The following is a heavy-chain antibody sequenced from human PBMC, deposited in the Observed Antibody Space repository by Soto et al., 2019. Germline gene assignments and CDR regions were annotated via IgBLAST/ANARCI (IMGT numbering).Heavy chain of an antibody. CDR3: ARDSGPTTLDY. CDR1: GGSISSSSYY. Sequence: SETLSLTCTVSGGSISSSSYYWGWIRQPPGKGLEWIGSTYYSGSTYYNPSLKSRVTISVDTSKNQFSLKLSSVTAADTAVYYCARDSGPTTLDYWGQGTLVTVSS. D-gene: IGHD1-26*01. CDR2: TYYSGST. J-gene: IGHJ4*02. V-gene: IGHV4-39*02.